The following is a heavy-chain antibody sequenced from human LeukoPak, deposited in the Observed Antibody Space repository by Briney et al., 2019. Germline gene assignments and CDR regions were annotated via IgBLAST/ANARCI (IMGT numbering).Heavy chain of an antibody. V-gene: IGHV3-20*04. J-gene: IGHJ4*02. CDR1: GFTFDDYG. CDR3: AGEQQLGYPFDY. D-gene: IGHD6-13*01. CDR2: INWNGGST. Sequence: GGSLRLSCAASGFTFDDYGMSWVRQAPGKGLEWVSGINWNGGSTGYADSVKGRFTISRDNAKNSLYLQMNSLRAEDTAVYYCAGEQQLGYPFDYWGQGTLVTVSS.